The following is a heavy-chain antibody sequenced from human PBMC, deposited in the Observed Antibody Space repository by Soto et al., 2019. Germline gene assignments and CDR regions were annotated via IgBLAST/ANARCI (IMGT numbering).Heavy chain of an antibody. Sequence: GGSLRLPCAAAGVPFRGYAMDLVRQAPGKGLEWISYATSTSGTKYYADSVKGRFTISRDNAKNSLYLQMNSLRDDDTAVDYCARDALLVATPFAHWGQGTPVTVSS. D-gene: IGHD5-12*01. CDR2: ATSTSGTK. J-gene: IGHJ1*01. V-gene: IGHV3-48*02. CDR3: ARDALLVATPFAH. CDR1: GVPFRGYA.